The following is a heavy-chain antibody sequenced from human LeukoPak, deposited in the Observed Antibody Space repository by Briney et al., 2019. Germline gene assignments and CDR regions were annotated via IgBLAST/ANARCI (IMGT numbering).Heavy chain of an antibody. D-gene: IGHD3-22*01. V-gene: IGHV4-61*02. CDR2: IYTSGST. J-gene: IGHJ5*02. CDR1: GGSISSGSYY. Sequence: SETLSLTCTVSGGSISSGSYYWNWIRQPAGKGLEWIGRIYTSGSTNYNPSLKSRITISVDTSKNQFSLKLSSVTATDTAVYYCARHGGSGYSLSFFFDPWGQGTLVTVSS. CDR3: ARHGGSGYSLSFFFDP.